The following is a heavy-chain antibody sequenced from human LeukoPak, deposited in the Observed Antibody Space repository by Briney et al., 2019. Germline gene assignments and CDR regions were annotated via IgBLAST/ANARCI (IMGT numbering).Heavy chain of an antibody. J-gene: IGHJ4*02. V-gene: IGHV1-69*06. CDR1: GGTFSSYA. CDR2: IIPIFGTA. CDR3: ARGPGHGWYECNY. D-gene: IGHD6-19*01. Sequence: SVKVSCKASGGTFSSYAISWVRQAPGQGLEWMGGIIPIFGTANYAQKFQGKVTITADKSTSTAYMELSSLRSEDTAVYYCARGPGHGWYECNYWGQGTLVTVSS.